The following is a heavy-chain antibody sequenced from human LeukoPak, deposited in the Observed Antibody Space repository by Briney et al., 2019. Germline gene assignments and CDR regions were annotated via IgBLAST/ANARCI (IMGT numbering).Heavy chain of an antibody. CDR2: IIPIFGTA. CDR1: VGTFISYA. V-gene: IGHV1-69*13. J-gene: IGHJ4*02. Sequence: ASVKVSCKASVGTFISYAISWVRQAPGQGLEWMGGIIPIFGTANYAQKFQGRVTITADESTSTAYMELSSLRSEDTAVYYCARDARGGSKDYWGQGTLVTVSS. CDR3: ARDARGGSKDY. D-gene: IGHD1-26*01.